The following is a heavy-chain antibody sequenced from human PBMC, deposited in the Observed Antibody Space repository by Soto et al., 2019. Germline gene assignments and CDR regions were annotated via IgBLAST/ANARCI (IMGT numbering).Heavy chain of an antibody. CDR3: ARAVAAASDY. J-gene: IGHJ4*02. D-gene: IGHD6-13*01. Sequence: EVPLVESGGGLVKPGGSPRLSCAASGFTFSSYSMNWVRQAPGKGLEWVSSISSSSTYIYYADSVKGRFTISRDNAKNSLYVQMNSLRAEDTAVYYCARAVAAASDYWGQGTLVTVSS. CDR1: GFTFSSYS. V-gene: IGHV3-21*01. CDR2: ISSSSTYI.